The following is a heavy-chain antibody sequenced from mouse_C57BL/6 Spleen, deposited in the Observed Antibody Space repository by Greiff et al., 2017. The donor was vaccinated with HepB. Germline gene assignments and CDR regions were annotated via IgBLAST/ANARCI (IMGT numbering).Heavy chain of an antibody. CDR1: GYTFTSYD. CDR3: ARAMGLLRYPWFAY. Sequence: QVHVKQSGPELVKPGASVKLSCKASGYTFTSYDINWVKQRPGQGLEWIGWIYPRDGSTKYNEKFKGKATLTVDTSSSTAYMELHSLTSEDSAVYFCARAMGLLRYPWFAYWGQGTLVTVSA. V-gene: IGHV1-85*01. J-gene: IGHJ3*01. D-gene: IGHD1-1*01. CDR2: IYPRDGST.